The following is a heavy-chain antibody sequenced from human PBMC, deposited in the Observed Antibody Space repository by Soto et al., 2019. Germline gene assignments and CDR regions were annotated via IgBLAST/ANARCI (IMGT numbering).Heavy chain of an antibody. CDR1: GYTFTSYA. Sequence: ASVKVSCKASGYTFTSYAMNWVRQAPGQGLEWMGWINTNTGNPTYAQGFTGRFVFSLDTSVSTAYLQICSLKAEDTTVYYCARGSSSSWYGDYMDVWGKGTTVTVSS. V-gene: IGHV7-4-1*01. J-gene: IGHJ6*03. CDR3: ARGSSSSWYGDYMDV. CDR2: INTNTGNP. D-gene: IGHD6-13*01.